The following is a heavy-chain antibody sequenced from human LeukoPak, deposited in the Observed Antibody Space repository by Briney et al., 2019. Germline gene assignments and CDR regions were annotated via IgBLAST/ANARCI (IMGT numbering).Heavy chain of an antibody. CDR3: ARDGPLVYGNRGKEAFDI. V-gene: IGHV1-2*02. Sequence: ASVKVSCKASGYTFIGYYIHWVRQAPGQGLEWMGWINPNNGGTNYAQKFQGRVTMTRDTSISTAYMELSRLSSDDTAVYYFARDGPLVYGNRGKEAFDIWGQRTMVTVSS. D-gene: IGHD2-8*01. CDR2: INPNNGGT. CDR1: GYTFIGYY. J-gene: IGHJ3*02.